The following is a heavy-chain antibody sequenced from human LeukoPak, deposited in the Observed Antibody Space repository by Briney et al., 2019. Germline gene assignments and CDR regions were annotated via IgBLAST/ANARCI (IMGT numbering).Heavy chain of an antibody. CDR1: GGSISSYY. CDR2: IYTSGST. D-gene: IGHD5-24*01. V-gene: IGHV4-4*07. CDR3: ATGDGYNSFDY. J-gene: IGHJ4*02. Sequence: SETLSLTCTVSGGSISSYYWSWIRQPAGKGLEWIGRIYTSGSTNYNSSLKSRVTMSVDTSKNQVSLKLSSVTAADTAVYYCATGDGYNSFDYWGQGTLVTVSS.